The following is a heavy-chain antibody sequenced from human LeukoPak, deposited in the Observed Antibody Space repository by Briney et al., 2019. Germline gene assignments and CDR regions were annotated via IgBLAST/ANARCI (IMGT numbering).Heavy chain of an antibody. J-gene: IGHJ4*02. CDR2: IYTSGST. CDR3: ARETMVVTSDY. V-gene: IGHV4-61*02. D-gene: IGHD4-23*01. Sequence: PSQTLSLTCTVSGDSISSGSYYWSWIRQPAGKGLEWIGRIYTSGSTNYNPSLKSRVTISVDTSKNQFSLKLSYVTAADTAVYYCARETMVVTSDYWGQGTLVTVSS. CDR1: GDSISSGSYY.